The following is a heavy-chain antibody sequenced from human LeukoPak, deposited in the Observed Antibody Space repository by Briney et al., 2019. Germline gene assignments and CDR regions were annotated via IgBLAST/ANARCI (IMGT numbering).Heavy chain of an antibody. CDR1: GFTFGDYA. CDR3: ARCTTGNIHYPLDR. CDR2: TSASGIST. D-gene: IGHD2/OR15-2a*01. Sequence: PGGSLRLSCAASGFTFGDYAMTWVRQAPGQGLEWVSATSASGISTYYTDSVKGRFTISRDNSKNTLYLQVDSLRAEDMAIYYCARCTTGNIHYPLDRWGQGTLITVSS. J-gene: IGHJ5*02. V-gene: IGHV3-23*01.